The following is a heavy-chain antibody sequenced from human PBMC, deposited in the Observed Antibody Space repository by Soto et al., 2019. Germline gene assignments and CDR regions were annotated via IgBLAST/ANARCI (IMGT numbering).Heavy chain of an antibody. D-gene: IGHD5-12*01. CDR3: ATSNGYPGDGYNFFDY. Sequence: SETLSLTCTVSGGSISSGGYYWSWIRQHPGKGLEWIGYIYYSGSTYYNPSLKSRVTISVDTSKNQFSLKLSSVTAADTAVYYCATSNGYPGDGYNFFDYWGQGTLVTVSS. V-gene: IGHV4-31*03. CDR2: IYYSGST. J-gene: IGHJ4*02. CDR1: GGSISSGGYY.